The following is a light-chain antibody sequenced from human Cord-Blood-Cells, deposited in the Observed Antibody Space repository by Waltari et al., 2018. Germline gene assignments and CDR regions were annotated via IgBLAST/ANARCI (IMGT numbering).Light chain of an antibody. J-gene: IGKJ4*01. V-gene: IGKV3-20*01. CDR3: QQYGSSPLG. CDR2: GAS. CDR1: QSVSSSY. Sequence: EIVLTQSPGTLSLSPGARATLSCRASQSVSSSYLAWYQQKPGQAPRLLIYGASSRATGIPDRFSGSGSGTDFTLTISRLEPEDFAVYYCQQYGSSPLGFGGGTKVEIK.